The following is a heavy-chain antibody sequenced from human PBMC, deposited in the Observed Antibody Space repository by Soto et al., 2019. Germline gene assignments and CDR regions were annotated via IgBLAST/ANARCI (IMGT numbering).Heavy chain of an antibody. CDR2: IYYSGST. D-gene: IGHD1-26*01. CDR3: ARDYSPEPTADNWFDP. Sequence: PSETLSLTCTVSGGSISSYYWSWIRQPPGKGLEWIGYIYYSGSTNYNPSLKSRVTISVDTSKNQFSLKLSSVTAADTAVYYCARDYSPEPTADNWFDPWGQGTLVTVSS. CDR1: GGSISSYY. J-gene: IGHJ5*02. V-gene: IGHV4-59*01.